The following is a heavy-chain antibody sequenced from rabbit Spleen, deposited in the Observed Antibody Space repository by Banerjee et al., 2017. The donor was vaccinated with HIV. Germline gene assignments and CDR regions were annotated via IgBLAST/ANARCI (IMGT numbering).Heavy chain of an antibody. CDR1: GFSFSSSYW. CDR2: IYTGSGST. Sequence: QEQLEESGGDLVKPEGSLTLTCTASGFSFSSSYWICWVRQAPGKGLEWIGCIYTGSGSTYYASWGKGRFTISKTSSTTVTLKMTSLTAADTATYFCARALNNFGYTGVTNAGLWGPGTLVTVS. D-gene: IGHD7-1*01. CDR3: ARALNNFGYTGVTNAGL. J-gene: IGHJ4*01. V-gene: IGHV1S45*01.